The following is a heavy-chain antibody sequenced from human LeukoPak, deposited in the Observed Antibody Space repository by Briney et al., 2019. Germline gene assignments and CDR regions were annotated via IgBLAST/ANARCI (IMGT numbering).Heavy chain of an antibody. CDR3: ARAAYRVAGGPFDY. J-gene: IGHJ4*02. CDR2: IYYSGST. V-gene: IGHV4-39*07. Sequence: SETLSLTCTVSGGSITSSSYYWGWIRQPPGKGLEWIGSIYYSGSTYYNPSLKSRVTISVDTSKNQFSLKLSSVTAADTAVYYCARAAYRVAGGPFDYWGQGTLVTVSS. D-gene: IGHD6-19*01. CDR1: GGSITSSSYY.